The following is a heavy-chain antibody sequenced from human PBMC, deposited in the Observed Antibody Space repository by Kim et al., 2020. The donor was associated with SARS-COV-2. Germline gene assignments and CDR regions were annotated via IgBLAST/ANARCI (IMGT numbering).Heavy chain of an antibody. Sequence: SETLSLTCTVSGGSISSSSYYWGWIRQPPGKGLEWIGSIYYSGSTYYNPSLKSRVTISVDTSKNQFSLKLSSVTAADTAVYYCARRSPYYYYGMDVWGQGTTVTVSS. CDR1: GGSISSSSYY. CDR2: IYYSGST. J-gene: IGHJ6*02. CDR3: ARRSPYYYYGMDV. V-gene: IGHV4-39*01.